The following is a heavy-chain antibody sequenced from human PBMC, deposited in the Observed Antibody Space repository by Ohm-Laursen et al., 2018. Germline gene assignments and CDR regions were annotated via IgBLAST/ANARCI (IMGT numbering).Heavy chain of an antibody. J-gene: IGHJ4*02. CDR2: IWYDGSNK. V-gene: IGHV3-33*01. Sequence: SLRLSCAATGFTFSSYGMHWVRQAPGKGLEWVAVIWYDGSNKYYADSVKGRFTISRDNPKNTLYLQMNSLRAEDTAVYYCASSPGYYFDYWGQGTLVTVSS. D-gene: IGHD1-14*01. CDR1: GFTFSSYG. CDR3: ASSPGYYFDY.